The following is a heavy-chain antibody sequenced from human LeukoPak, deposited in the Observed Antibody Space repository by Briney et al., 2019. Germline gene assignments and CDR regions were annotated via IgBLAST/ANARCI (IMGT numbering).Heavy chain of an antibody. CDR2: INTNTGGP. Sequence: VASVKVSCKASGYIVTKYALNWVRQAPGQGLEWMGWINTNTGGPTYAQGVAGRFVFSLDTSVSTAYLQISSLKAEDTAVYYCARDLWPDSGYKDMGHWGQGTLVTVSS. V-gene: IGHV7-4-1*02. D-gene: IGHD5-12*01. CDR3: ARDLWPDSGYKDMGH. J-gene: IGHJ4*02. CDR1: GYIVTKYA.